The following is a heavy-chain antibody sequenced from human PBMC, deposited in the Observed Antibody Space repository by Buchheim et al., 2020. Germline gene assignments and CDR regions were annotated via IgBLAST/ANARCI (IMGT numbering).Heavy chain of an antibody. V-gene: IGHV3-49*01. CDR2: IRSKAYGGTT. D-gene: IGHD3-22*01. CDR3: TRGRYYYDSSGPGSFDY. J-gene: IGHJ4*02. CDR1: GFTFGDYA. Sequence: EVQLVESGGGLVQPGRSLRLSCTASGFTFGDYAMSWFRQAPGKGLEWVGFIRSKAYGGTTEYAASVKGRFTIYRDGCKCISYLQMNSLKTEDTAVYYCTRGRYYYDSSGPGSFDYWGQGTL.